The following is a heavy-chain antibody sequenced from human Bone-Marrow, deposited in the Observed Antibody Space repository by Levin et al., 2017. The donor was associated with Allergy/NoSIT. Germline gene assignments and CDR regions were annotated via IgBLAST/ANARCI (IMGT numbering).Heavy chain of an antibody. V-gene: IGHV1-8*01. CDR3: ARGIVVVVAAVHWFDP. J-gene: IGHJ5*02. Sequence: ASVKVSCKASGYTFTSYDINWVRQATGQGLEWMGWMNPNSGNTGYAQKFQGRVTMTRNTSISTAYMELSSLRSEDTAVYYCARGIVVVVAAVHWFDPWGQGTLVTVSS. D-gene: IGHD2-15*01. CDR2: MNPNSGNT. CDR1: GYTFTSYD.